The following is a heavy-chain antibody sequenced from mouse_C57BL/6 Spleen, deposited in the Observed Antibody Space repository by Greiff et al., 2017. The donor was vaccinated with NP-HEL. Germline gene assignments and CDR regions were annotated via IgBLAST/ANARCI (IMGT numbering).Heavy chain of an antibody. J-gene: IGHJ3*01. Sequence: VQLLQSGPELVKPGASVKLSCKASGYAFSSSWMHWVKQRPGQGLEWIGRIYPGDGDTNYNEKFKGKATLTADKSSSTAYMQLSSLTSEDSAVYFCARSIYDGYSFLDYWGQGTLVTVSS. CDR2: IYPGDGDT. CDR3: ARSIYDGYSFLDY. CDR1: GYAFSSSW. D-gene: IGHD2-3*01. V-gene: IGHV1-82*01.